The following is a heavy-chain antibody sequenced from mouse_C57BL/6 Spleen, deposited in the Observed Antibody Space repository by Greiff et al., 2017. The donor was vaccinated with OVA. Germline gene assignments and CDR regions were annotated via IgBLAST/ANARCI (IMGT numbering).Heavy chain of an antibody. Sequence: QVQLKESGAELVRPGTSVKVSCQASGYAFTNYLIEWVKQRPGPGLGWIGVINPGSGGTNYNETFTGKATLTADKSSSTAYMQLSSLTSEYSAVYFCARRPIYYDYDGYAMDYWGQGTSVTVSS. J-gene: IGHJ4*01. CDR2: INPGSGGT. V-gene: IGHV1-54*01. CDR1: GYAFTNYL. D-gene: IGHD2-4*01. CDR3: ARRPIYYDYDGYAMDY.